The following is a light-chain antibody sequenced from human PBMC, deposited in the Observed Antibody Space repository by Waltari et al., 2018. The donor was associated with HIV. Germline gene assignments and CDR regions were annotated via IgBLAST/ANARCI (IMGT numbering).Light chain of an antibody. CDR2: EVN. J-gene: IGLJ2*01. Sequence: QSALTPPASVSGSPGQSITLSCTGPSSDVGNYNRVSWYQHHPGKVPKLMIYEVNKRPSGVSNRFSGSKSGNTASLTISGLQAEDEVDYYCCSYAGSNTVIFGGGTKVTVL. CDR3: CSYAGSNTVI. CDR1: SSDVGNYNR. V-gene: IGLV2-23*02.